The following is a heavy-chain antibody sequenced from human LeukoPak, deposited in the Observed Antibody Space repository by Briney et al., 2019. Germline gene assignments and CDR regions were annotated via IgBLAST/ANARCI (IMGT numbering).Heavy chain of an antibody. V-gene: IGHV3-21*01. CDR3: AKDSKVGATTY. Sequence: GGSLRLSCAASGFTFSSYSMNWVRQAPGKGLEWVSSISSSSSYIYYADSVKGRFSISRDNAKNTLYLQMNSLRAEDTAVYYCAKDSKVGATTYWGQGTLVTVSS. D-gene: IGHD1-26*01. J-gene: IGHJ4*02. CDR2: ISSSSSYI. CDR1: GFTFSSYS.